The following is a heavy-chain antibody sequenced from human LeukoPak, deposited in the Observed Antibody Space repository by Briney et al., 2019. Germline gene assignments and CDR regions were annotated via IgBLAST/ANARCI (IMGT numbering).Heavy chain of an antibody. CDR2: ISSLGSTI. D-gene: IGHD5-24*01. Sequence: GGSLRLSCAASGFTFSSHSMNWVRQAPGKGLEWVSYISSLGSTIYYADSVKGRFTISRDNAKNSLYLQMNSLRAEDTAVYYCARGEQEMATMSIDYWGQGTLVTVSP. V-gene: IGHV3-48*01. CDR1: GFTFSSHS. J-gene: IGHJ4*02. CDR3: ARGEQEMATMSIDY.